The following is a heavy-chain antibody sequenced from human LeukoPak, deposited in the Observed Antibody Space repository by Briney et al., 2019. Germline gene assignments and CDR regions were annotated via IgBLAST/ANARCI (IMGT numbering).Heavy chain of an antibody. CDR1: GFTFSSYA. Sequence: PGGSLRLSCAASGFTFSSYAMSWVRQAPGKGLEWVSAISSSGGSTYYADSVKGRFTISRDNSKNTLYLQMNSLRAEDTAVYYCAKVPQRSNTIFGVVIEYYFDYWGQGTLVTVSS. J-gene: IGHJ4*02. V-gene: IGHV3-23*01. CDR3: AKVPQRSNTIFGVVIEYYFDY. CDR2: ISSSGGST. D-gene: IGHD3-3*01.